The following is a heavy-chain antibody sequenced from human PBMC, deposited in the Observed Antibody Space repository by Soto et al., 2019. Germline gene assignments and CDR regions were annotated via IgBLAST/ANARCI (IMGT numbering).Heavy chain of an antibody. CDR2: ITSGGDST. CDR1: GFTFSSFA. CDR3: AKDPRWSYGAY. Sequence: EVQLLESGGDLVQPGGSLRLSCAASGFTFSSFAMSWVRQAPGKGLEWVSAITSGGDSTFYADSVRGRFTITRDNSKNTLYLQMNSLRAEDTAIYYCAKDPRWSYGAYWGQGTLVTVSS. D-gene: IGHD1-26*01. V-gene: IGHV3-23*01. J-gene: IGHJ4*02.